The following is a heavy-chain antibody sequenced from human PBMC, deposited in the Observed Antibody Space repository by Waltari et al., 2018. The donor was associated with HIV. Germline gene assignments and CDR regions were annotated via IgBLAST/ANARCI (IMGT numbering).Heavy chain of an antibody. CDR2: INHSGRT. V-gene: IGHV4-34*08. CDR1: GGTFSGNY. CDR3: AGSGGFILDY. Sequence: QVQLQQWDAGLLKPSETLSLTCAVYGGTFSGNYWSWIRHPPGKGLEWVGEINHSGRTNDNPSLQSRVTIAVDTSKNRFSLTLSSVTAADTDVYYCAGSGGFILDYWGQGTLVTVSS. J-gene: IGHJ4*02. D-gene: IGHD3-16*01.